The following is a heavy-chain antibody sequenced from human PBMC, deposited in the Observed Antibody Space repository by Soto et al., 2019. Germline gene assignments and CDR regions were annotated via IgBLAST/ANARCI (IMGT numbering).Heavy chain of an antibody. J-gene: IGHJ3*01. Sequence: QLHQQQWGAGLLKPSETLSLTCAVYGGSFSGYFWNWIRQTPGKGLEWIGKVNHNGRNNYNPSLKSRVTISLDMSKNQISLKLTSVTAADTAVYYCARGGGSDWQVAFDFWGQGTMVTVSS. CDR3: ARGGGSDWQVAFDF. CDR2: VNHNGRN. D-gene: IGHD6-19*01. V-gene: IGHV4-34*02. CDR1: GGSFSGYF.